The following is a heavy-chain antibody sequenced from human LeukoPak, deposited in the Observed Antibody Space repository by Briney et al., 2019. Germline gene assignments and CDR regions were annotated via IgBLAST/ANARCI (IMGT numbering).Heavy chain of an antibody. J-gene: IGHJ4*02. CDR3: ASGCSAGTCHDSGDIA. D-gene: IGHD2-15*01. CDR1: GYSFTRYW. CDR2: IDPDDSYT. Sequence: GESLKISCKVSGYSFTRYWITWVRQMPGGGLQWLGRIDPDDSYTNYSPSFEGHVTMSVDKSLSTAYLHLSGLQASDTGIYYCASGCSAGTCHDSGDIAWGQGTLVTVSS. V-gene: IGHV5-10-1*01.